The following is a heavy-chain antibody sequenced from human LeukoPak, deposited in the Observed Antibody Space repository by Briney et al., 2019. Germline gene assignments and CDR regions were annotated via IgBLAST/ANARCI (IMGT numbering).Heavy chain of an antibody. V-gene: IGHV1-69*13. CDR2: IIPIFGTA. CDR3: ARSMYYYDSSGYDY. CDR1: GGTFSSYA. Sequence: ASVKVSCKASGGTFSSYAISWVRQAPGQGLEWMGGIIPIFGTANYAQKFQGRVTITPDESTSTAYMELSSLRSEDTAVYYCARSMYYYDSSGYDYWGQGTLVTVSS. D-gene: IGHD3-22*01. J-gene: IGHJ4*02.